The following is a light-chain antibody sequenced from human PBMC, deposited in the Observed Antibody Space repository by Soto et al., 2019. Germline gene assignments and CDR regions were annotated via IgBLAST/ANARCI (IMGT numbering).Light chain of an antibody. CDR3: QQYGSSPRGT. J-gene: IGKJ1*01. Sequence: EIVLTQSPGTLSLSPGERATLSCRASQSVTSSYLAWYQQKPGQAPRLLIYGASSRATGIPDRFSGIGSATDFTLTISSLETEDFAVSDCQQYGSSPRGTFGQGTKVEIK. CDR2: GAS. V-gene: IGKV3-20*01. CDR1: QSVTSSY.